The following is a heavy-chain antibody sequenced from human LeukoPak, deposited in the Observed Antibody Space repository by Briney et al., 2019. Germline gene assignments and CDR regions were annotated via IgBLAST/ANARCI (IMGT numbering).Heavy chain of an antibody. V-gene: IGHV4-38-2*02. Sequence: SETLSLTCTVSDFSISSDYYWGWIRQPPGKGLDWIGSIYYSGNTYYTPSLKSRVTISVDTSKNQFSLKLSSVTAADTAVYYCARVPPYPAASGFDPWGQGTLVTVSS. CDR3: ARVPPYPAASGFDP. CDR2: IYYSGNT. CDR1: DFSISSDYY. D-gene: IGHD3-16*01. J-gene: IGHJ5*02.